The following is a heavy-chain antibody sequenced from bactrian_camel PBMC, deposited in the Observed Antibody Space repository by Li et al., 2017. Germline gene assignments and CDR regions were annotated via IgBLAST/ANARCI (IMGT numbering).Heavy chain of an antibody. V-gene: IGHV3S53*01. J-gene: IGHJ4*01. D-gene: IGHD2*01. Sequence: HVQLVESGGGSVQPGESLKLTCKTSDFIFNVCQMHWYRQAPGKERELVSTIFAGGATTYADSVKGRFTISRDSAKNTMRLQMNNVKLEDTATYYCAAAIPGGQWWMCGNTQAEFDYWGQGTQVTVS. CDR1: DFIFNVCQ. CDR2: IFAGGAT. CDR3: AAAIPGGQWWMCGNTQAEFDY.